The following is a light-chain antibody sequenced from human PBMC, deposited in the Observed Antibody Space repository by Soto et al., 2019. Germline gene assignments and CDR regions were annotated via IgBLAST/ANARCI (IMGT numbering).Light chain of an antibody. CDR1: SSDVGSYNL. J-gene: IGLJ3*02. CDR3: CSYAPISTVV. Sequence: QSVLTQPASVSGSPGQSITISCTGTSSDVGSYNLVSWYQQHPGKAPKLMIYEDNKRPSGVSNRFSGSKSGNTASLTISGLQAEDEAHYYCCSYAPISTVVFGGGTQLTVL. V-gene: IGLV2-23*01. CDR2: EDN.